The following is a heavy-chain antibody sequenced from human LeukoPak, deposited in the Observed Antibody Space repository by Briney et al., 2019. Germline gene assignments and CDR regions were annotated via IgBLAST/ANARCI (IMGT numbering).Heavy chain of an antibody. CDR2: ISLNGETT. J-gene: IGHJ4*02. D-gene: IGHD6-19*01. V-gene: IGHV3-23*01. CDR3: AQGFSSGWYPY. Sequence: GGSLRLSCAVSGFSVSSFGMSWVRQAPGKGLGWISAISLNGETTWYADSVKGRFIISRDNSKNTLYLQLTSLRAEDTAVYYCAQGFSSGWYPYWGQGSLVSVSS. CDR1: GFSVSSFG.